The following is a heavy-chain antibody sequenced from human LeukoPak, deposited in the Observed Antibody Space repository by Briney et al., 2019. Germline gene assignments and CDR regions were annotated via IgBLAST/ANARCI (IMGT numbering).Heavy chain of an antibody. CDR2: ISSSSSSI. CDR3: ARDKDSGYDRIFDC. CDR1: GFTFSSYS. J-gene: IGHJ4*02. D-gene: IGHD5-12*01. V-gene: IGHV3-21*01. Sequence: PGGSLRLSCAASGFTFSSYSMNWVRQAPGKGLEWVSSISSSSSSIYYADSVKGRFTISRDSAKNSLYLLMNSLRAEDTAVYYCARDKDSGYDRIFDCWGQGTLVTVSS.